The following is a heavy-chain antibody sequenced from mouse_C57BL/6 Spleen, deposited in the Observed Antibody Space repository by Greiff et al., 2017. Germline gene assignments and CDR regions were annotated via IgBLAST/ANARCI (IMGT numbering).Heavy chain of an antibody. CDR2: IRNKANGYTT. CDR3: ARYIQYYGSFDY. D-gene: IGHD1-1*01. J-gene: IGHJ2*01. CDR1: GFTFTDYY. V-gene: IGHV7-3*01. Sequence: EVHLVESGGGLVQPGGSLSLSCAASGFTFTDYYMSWVRQPPGKALEWLGFIRNKANGYTTEYSASVKGRFTISRDNSQSILYLQMNALRAEDSATYYCARYIQYYGSFDYWGQGTTLTVSS.